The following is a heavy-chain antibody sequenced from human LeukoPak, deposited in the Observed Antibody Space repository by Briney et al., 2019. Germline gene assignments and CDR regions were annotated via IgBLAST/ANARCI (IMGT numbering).Heavy chain of an antibody. Sequence: SETLSLTCTVSGGSISSYYWSWIRQPPGKGLEWIGYIYYSGSTNYNPSLKSRVTISVDTSKNQFSLKLSSVTAADTAVYYCARGASSWDAFDIWGQGTMVTVSS. J-gene: IGHJ3*02. D-gene: IGHD6-13*01. V-gene: IGHV4-59*01. CDR1: GGSISSYY. CDR2: IYYSGST. CDR3: ARGASSWDAFDI.